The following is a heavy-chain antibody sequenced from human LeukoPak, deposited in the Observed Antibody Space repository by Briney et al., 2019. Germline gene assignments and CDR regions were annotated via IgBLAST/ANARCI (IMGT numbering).Heavy chain of an antibody. Sequence: GGSLRLSCAASGFTFSSYSMNWVRQAPGKGLETVSSISSSSSYIYYADSVKGRFTISRDNAKNSLYLQMNSLRAEDTAVYYCPRVAASHGYVDYWGQGTLVTVSS. V-gene: IGHV3-21*01. CDR3: PRVAASHGYVDY. D-gene: IGHD5-24*01. J-gene: IGHJ4*02. CDR2: ISSSSSYI. CDR1: GFTFSSYS.